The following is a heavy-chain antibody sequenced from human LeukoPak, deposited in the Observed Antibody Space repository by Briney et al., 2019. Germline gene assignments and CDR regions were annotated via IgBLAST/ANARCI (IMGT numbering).Heavy chain of an antibody. J-gene: IGHJ5*02. CDR1: GYSFTSYW. V-gene: IGHV5-51*01. CDR2: IYPGGSDT. D-gene: IGHD2-21*01. CDR3: ARSFGAYCGGDCYPILDP. Sequence: GESLKISCKGSGYSFTSYWIGWVRQMPGKGLEWMGIIYPGGSDTRYSPSFQGQVTISADKSISTAYLQWSSLKASDTAMYYCARSFGAYCGGDCYPILDPWGQGTLVTVSS.